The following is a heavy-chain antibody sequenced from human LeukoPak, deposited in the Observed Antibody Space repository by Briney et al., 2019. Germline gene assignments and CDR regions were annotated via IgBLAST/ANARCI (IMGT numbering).Heavy chain of an antibody. CDR2: IYTSGST. V-gene: IGHV4-4*07. J-gene: IGHJ4*02. CDR3: AREIYGAYYYGSGSYNGVECYFDY. Sequence: PSETLSLTCTVSGGSISIYYWSWIRQPAGKGLEWIGRIYTSGSTNYNPSLKSRVTMSVDTSKNQFSLKLSSVTAADTAVYYCAREIYGAYYYGSGSYNGVECYFDYWGQGTLVTVSS. D-gene: IGHD3-10*01. CDR1: GGSISIYY.